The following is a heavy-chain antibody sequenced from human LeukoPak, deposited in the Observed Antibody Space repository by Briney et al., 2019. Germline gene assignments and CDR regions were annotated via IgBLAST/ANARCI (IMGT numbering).Heavy chain of an antibody. V-gene: IGHV4-34*01. CDR2: INHSGNT. J-gene: IGHJ4*02. CDR3: AGSSLYFDY. CDR1: GGSFSGYY. D-gene: IGHD6-6*01. Sequence: SETLSLTCAVYGGSFSGYYWSWIRQPPGKGLEWIGEINHSGNTNYNPSLKSRVTISVDTSKNQFSLKLSSVTAADTAVYYCAGSSLYFDYWGQGTLVTVSS.